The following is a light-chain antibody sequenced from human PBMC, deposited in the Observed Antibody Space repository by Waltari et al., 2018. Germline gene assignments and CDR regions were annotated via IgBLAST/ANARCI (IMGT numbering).Light chain of an antibody. CDR1: SSNIGSHY. V-gene: IGLV1-47*01. CDR3: AAWDDSLSVV. Sequence: QSVLTQPPSASGTPGQRVTISCSGRSSNIGSHYVYWYQQLPGTAPKLLISRNDHRPSGVPDRFSGSKSGTSASLVISGLRSEDEADYYCAAWDDSLSVVFGGGTKLTVL. J-gene: IGLJ2*01. CDR2: RND.